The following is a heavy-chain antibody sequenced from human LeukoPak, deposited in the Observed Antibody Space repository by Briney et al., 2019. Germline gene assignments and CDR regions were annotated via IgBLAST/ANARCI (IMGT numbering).Heavy chain of an antibody. Sequence: ASVKVSCKASGYTFTSYDINWVRQAPGQGLEWMGWINPNSGGTNYAQKFQGRVTMTRDTSISTAYMELSRLRSDDTAVYYCARDRRDGYNFRFDPWGQGTLVTVSS. J-gene: IGHJ5*02. D-gene: IGHD5-24*01. CDR2: INPNSGGT. CDR3: ARDRRDGYNFRFDP. V-gene: IGHV1-2*02. CDR1: GYTFTSYD.